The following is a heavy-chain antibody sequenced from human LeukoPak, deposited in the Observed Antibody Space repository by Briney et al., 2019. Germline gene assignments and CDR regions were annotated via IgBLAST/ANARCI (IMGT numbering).Heavy chain of an antibody. D-gene: IGHD2-21*02. CDR2: ISGSGDST. Sequence: QSGGSLRLSCAASGFTFSSYGMHWVRQAPGKGLEWVSSISGSGDSTFYADSVKGRFSISRDNSKNTLYLQVNGLRTEDTAVYYCAKDRLLDCRGDCYIFDYWGQGTVVTVSS. CDR1: GFTFSSYG. V-gene: IGHV3-23*01. J-gene: IGHJ4*02. CDR3: AKDRLLDCRGDCYIFDY.